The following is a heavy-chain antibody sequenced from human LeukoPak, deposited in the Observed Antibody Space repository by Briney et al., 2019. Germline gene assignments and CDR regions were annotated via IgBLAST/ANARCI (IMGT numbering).Heavy chain of an antibody. CDR2: IYTSGST. Sequence: NPSETLSLTCTVSGGSISSYYWSWIRQPAGKGLEWIGRIYTSGSTNYNPSLKSRVTTSVDTSKNQFSLKLSSVTAADTAVYYCASIVVVPAAMGWGYYYYMDVWGKGTTVTVSS. V-gene: IGHV4-4*07. J-gene: IGHJ6*03. CDR3: ASIVVVPAAMGWGYYYYMDV. D-gene: IGHD2-2*01. CDR1: GGSISSYY.